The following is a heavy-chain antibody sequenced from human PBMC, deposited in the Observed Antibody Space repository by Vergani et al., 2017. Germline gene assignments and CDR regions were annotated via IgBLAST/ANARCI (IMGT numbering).Heavy chain of an antibody. D-gene: IGHD1-26*01. J-gene: IGHJ3*02. CDR3: ARFSGSDLGDAFDI. V-gene: IGHV3-74*01. Sequence: EVQLVESGGGLVQPGGSLRLSCAASGFTFSSYWMHWVRQAPGKGLVWVSRINSDGSSTSYADSVKGRFTISRDNAKNTLYLQMNSLRAEDTAVYYCARFSGSDLGDAFDIWGQGTMVTVSS. CDR2: INSDGSST. CDR1: GFTFSSYW.